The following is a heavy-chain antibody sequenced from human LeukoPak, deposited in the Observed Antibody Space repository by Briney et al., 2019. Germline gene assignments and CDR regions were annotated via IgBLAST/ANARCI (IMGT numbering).Heavy chain of an antibody. CDR3: ARAVEGGSSTSSPGY. CDR2: ISSSSSYT. J-gene: IGHJ4*02. D-gene: IGHD2-2*01. Sequence: GGSLRLSCAASGFTFSDYYMSWIRQAPGKGLEWVSYISSSSSYTNYADSVKGRFTISRDNAKNSLYLQMDSLRAEDTAVYYCARAVEGGSSTSSPGYWGQGTLVTVSS. CDR1: GFTFSDYY. V-gene: IGHV3-11*06.